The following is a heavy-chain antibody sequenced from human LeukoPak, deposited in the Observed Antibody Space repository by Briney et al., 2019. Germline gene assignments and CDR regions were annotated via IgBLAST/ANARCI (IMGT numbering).Heavy chain of an antibody. CDR1: GFTFSNYE. J-gene: IGHJ4*02. V-gene: IGHV3-48*03. CDR3: AKFQWLVSDPIDY. Sequence: GGSLRLSCAASGFTFSNYEMNWVRQAPGKGLEWVSYISSSGSTIYYADSVKGRFTISRDNSKNTLYLQMNSLRAEDTAVYYCAKFQWLVSDPIDYWGQGTLVTVSS. CDR2: ISSSGSTI. D-gene: IGHD6-19*01.